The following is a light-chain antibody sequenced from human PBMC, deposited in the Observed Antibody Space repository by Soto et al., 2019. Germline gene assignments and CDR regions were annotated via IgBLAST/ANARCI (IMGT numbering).Light chain of an antibody. Sequence: DIQMTQSPSPLSASVGDRVTITCRASQSISSYLNWYQQKPGKAPKLLIYAASSLQSGVPSRFSGSGSGTDFTLTISSLQPEDFATYYCQQSYSTPRSTFGQGTKVDIK. V-gene: IGKV1-39*01. CDR3: QQSYSTPRST. CDR2: AAS. CDR1: QSISSY. J-gene: IGKJ2*01.